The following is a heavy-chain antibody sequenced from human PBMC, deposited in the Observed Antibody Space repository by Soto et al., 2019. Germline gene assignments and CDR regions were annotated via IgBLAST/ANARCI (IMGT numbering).Heavy chain of an antibody. Sequence: ASVKVSCKASGYTFSTYTLIWVRQAPGQGLEWMGRIIPMLTVTNSAQKFQGRVTLTADKSTSTAFMELTSLTSDDTAVYYCSIGSWSAETFDVWGQGTMVTVSS. D-gene: IGHD2-2*01. V-gene: IGHV1-69*02. J-gene: IGHJ3*01. CDR3: SIGSWSAETFDV. CDR1: GYTFSTYT. CDR2: IIPMLTVT.